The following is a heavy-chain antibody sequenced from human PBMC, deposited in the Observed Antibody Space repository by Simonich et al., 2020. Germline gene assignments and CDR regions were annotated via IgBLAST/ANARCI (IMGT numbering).Heavy chain of an antibody. CDR1: GGSISSSSYY. CDR2: IYNSGST. Sequence: QLQLQESGPGLVKPSETLSLTCTVSGGSISSSSYYWGWIRQPPGKGLEWLGSIYNSGSTYYNPSLKSRVTISVDTSKNQFSRKLSSVTAADTAVYYCARHAGFAFDIWGQGTMVTVSS. D-gene: IGHD6-13*01. V-gene: IGHV4-39*01. J-gene: IGHJ3*02. CDR3: ARHAGFAFDI.